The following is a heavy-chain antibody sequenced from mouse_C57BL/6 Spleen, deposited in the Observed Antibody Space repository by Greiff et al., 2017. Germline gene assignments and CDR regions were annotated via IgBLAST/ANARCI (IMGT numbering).Heavy chain of an antibody. CDR3: ARTCYYGSSYDTYAMDY. V-gene: IGHV2-2*01. D-gene: IGHD1-1*01. CDR2: IWSGGST. J-gene: IGHJ4*01. Sequence: VQLVESGPGLVQPSQSLSITCTVSGFSLTSYGVHWVRQSPGKGLEWLGVIWSGGSTDYNAAFISRLSISKDNSKSQVFFKMNSLQADDTAIYYCARTCYYGSSYDTYAMDYWGQGTSVTVSS. CDR1: GFSLTSYG.